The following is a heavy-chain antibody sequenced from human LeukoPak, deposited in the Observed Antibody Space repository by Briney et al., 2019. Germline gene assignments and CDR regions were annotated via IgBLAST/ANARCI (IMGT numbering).Heavy chain of an antibody. V-gene: IGHV3-30-3*01. CDR2: ISLDGNNE. D-gene: IGHD3/OR15-3a*01. Sequence: GGSLRLSCAASGFTFRNYYMHWVRQAPGKGLEWVAVISLDGNNEYYADSVKGRFSLSRDNSMNTLYLQLNSLRTEDTAMYYGARTWMQVWTPDFDYWGQGTLVTVSS. CDR1: GFTFRNYY. CDR3: ARTWMQVWTPDFDY. J-gene: IGHJ4*02.